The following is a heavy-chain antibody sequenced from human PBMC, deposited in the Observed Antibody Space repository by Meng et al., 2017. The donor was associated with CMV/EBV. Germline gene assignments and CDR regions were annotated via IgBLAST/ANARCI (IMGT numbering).Heavy chain of an antibody. CDR2: IIPIFGTA. CDR3: ARDPPHTGVTTPDGGY. J-gene: IGHJ4*02. CDR1: GGTFSSYA. V-gene: IGHV1-69*12. Sequence: QVQLVQSGAEVKKXXSXVKVSXXASGGTFSSYAISWVRQAPGQGLEWMGGIIPIFGTANYAQKFQGRVTITADESTSTAYMELSSLRSEDTAVYYCARDPPHTGVTTPDGGYWGQGTLVTVSS. D-gene: IGHD4-17*01.